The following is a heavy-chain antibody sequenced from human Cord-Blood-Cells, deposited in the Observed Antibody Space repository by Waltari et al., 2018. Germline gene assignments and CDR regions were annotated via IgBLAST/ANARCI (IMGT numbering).Heavy chain of an antibody. CDR2: ISAYNGNT. CDR1: GYTFTSYG. J-gene: IGHJ6*02. CDR3: ARVIAARPGYYYYYGMDV. D-gene: IGHD6-6*01. V-gene: IGHV1-18*01. Sequence: QVQLVQSGAEVKKPGASVKVSCKASGYTFTSYGISWVRQAPGHGLEWMGWISAYNGNTNYAQKLQGRVTMTTDTSTSTAYMELRSLRSDDTAVYYCARVIAARPGYYYYYGMDVWGQGTTVTVSS.